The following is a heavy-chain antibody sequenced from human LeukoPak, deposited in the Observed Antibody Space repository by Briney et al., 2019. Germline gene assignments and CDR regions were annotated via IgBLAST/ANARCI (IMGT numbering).Heavy chain of an antibody. CDR3: AKEPREYCSSTSCPNWFDS. D-gene: IGHD2-2*01. Sequence: GGSLRLSCAASGFTFNNYAMSWVRQAPGKGLEWVSAISASGGTTYYADSVKGRFTISRDNSENTLFLQVNSLRAEDTAVYYCAKEPREYCSSTSCPNWFDSWGQGTLVTVSS. V-gene: IGHV3-23*01. CDR2: ISASGGTT. CDR1: GFTFNNYA. J-gene: IGHJ5*01.